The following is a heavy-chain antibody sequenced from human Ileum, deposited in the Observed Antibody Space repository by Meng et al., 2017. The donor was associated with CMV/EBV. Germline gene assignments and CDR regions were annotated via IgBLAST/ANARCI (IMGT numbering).Heavy chain of an antibody. V-gene: IGHV3-30*02. CDR3: TKRCCSSTSSSGGPYYFDY. CDR2: RHDDGSYK. D-gene: IGHD2-2*01. CDR1: FSGDG. J-gene: IGHJ4*02. Sequence: FSGDGMNWVRKCAGKGLEWVALRHDDGSYKYYAESVSSRVPRSRHNSKNTLSLQMNSLRAEDTAVDYGTKRCCSSTSSSGGPYYFDYWGQGTLVTVSS.